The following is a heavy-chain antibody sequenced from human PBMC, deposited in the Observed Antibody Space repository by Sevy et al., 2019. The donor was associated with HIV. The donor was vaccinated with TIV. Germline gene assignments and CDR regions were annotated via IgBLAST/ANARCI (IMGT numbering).Heavy chain of an antibody. V-gene: IGHV3-11*01. Sequence: GGSLRLSCAASGFTFSDYYMSWIRQAPGKGLEWFSSISSSHHAIKYADSVKGRFAISRDNAKKSLYLQMNSLRAEDMAVYFCVGRPYSSTYSWSYYFDYWGLGTLVTVSS. D-gene: IGHD5-18*01. CDR1: GFTFSDYY. CDR3: VGRPYSSTYSWSYYFDY. J-gene: IGHJ4*02. CDR2: ISSSHHAI.